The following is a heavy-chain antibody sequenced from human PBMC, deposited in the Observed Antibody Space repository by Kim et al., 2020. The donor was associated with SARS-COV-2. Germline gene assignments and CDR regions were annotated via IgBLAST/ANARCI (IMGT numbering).Heavy chain of an antibody. CDR2: ISSSGDST. CDR3: TKDEPISIFGVLVVRGAEYFQP. CDR1: GFTFTTYA. V-gene: IGHV3-23*01. D-gene: IGHD3-3*01. Sequence: GGSLRLSCAASGFTFTTYAMSWVRQTPGKGLEWVSAISSSGDSTYYADSVKGRFTISRDKSKNTLYLQMNSLRSEDTAVYYCTKDEPISIFGVLVVRGAEYFQPWGQGTPVTVSS. J-gene: IGHJ1*01.